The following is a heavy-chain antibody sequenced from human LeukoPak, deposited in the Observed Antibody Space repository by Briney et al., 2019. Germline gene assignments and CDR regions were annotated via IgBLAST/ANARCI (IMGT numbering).Heavy chain of an antibody. Sequence: GGSLRLSCAASGFTVSSNYMSWVRQAPGKGLEWVSAISGSGGSTYYADSVKGRFTISRDNSKNTLYLQMNSLRAEDTAVYYCAKLRRGPMDAFDIWGQGTMVTVSS. D-gene: IGHD1-14*01. J-gene: IGHJ3*02. CDR2: ISGSGGST. V-gene: IGHV3-23*01. CDR1: GFTVSSNY. CDR3: AKLRRGPMDAFDI.